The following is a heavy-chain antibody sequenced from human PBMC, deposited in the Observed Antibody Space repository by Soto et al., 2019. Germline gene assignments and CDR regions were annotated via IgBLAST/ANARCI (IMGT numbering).Heavy chain of an antibody. CDR1: GYTFTSYY. Sequence: GASVKVSCKASGYTFTSYYMHWVRQAPGQGLEWMGIINPSGGSTSYAQKFQGRVTMTRDTSTSTVYMELSSLRSEDTAVYYCARAVGTITIFGVVPPSPEYFDYWGQGTLVTVSS. J-gene: IGHJ4*02. D-gene: IGHD3-3*01. V-gene: IGHV1-46*01. CDR2: INPSGGST. CDR3: ARAVGTITIFGVVPPSPEYFDY.